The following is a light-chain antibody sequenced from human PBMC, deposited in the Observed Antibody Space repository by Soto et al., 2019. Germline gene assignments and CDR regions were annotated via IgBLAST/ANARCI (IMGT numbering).Light chain of an antibody. CDR1: SSDLGSYNY. Sequence: QSVLTQPASVSGSPGQSITISCTGTSSDLGSYNYVSWFQQHPGKAPKLMIYEVSNRPSGVSNRFSGSKSGNTASLTVSGLQTEDEADYYCCSFKNSNTWVFGTGTKVTVL. V-gene: IGLV2-14*01. CDR2: EVS. J-gene: IGLJ1*01. CDR3: CSFKNSNTWV.